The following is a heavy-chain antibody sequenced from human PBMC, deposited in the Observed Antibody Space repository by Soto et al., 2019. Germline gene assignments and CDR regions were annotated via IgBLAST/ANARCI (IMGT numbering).Heavy chain of an antibody. CDR1: GFTFSSYG. CDR2: ISYDGSNK. J-gene: IGHJ4*02. D-gene: IGHD3-9*01. CDR3: AKVKSPNLNFDLTGYFDY. Sequence: GGSLRLSCAASGFTFSSYGMHWVRQAPGKGLEWVAVISYDGSNKYYADSVKGRFTISRDNSKNTLYLQMNSLRAEDTAVYYCAKVKSPNLNFDLTGYFDYWGQGTLVTV. V-gene: IGHV3-30*18.